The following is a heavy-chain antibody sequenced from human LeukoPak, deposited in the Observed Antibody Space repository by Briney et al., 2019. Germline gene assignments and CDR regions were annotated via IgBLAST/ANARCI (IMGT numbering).Heavy chain of an antibody. J-gene: IGHJ4*02. CDR1: GFTFSSYS. CDR3: ARGSRGAYYFDY. Sequence: GGSLRLSCAASGFTFSSYSMNWVRQAPGKGLEWVSSISSDNSYIYYADSVEGRFTISRDNAKDTLYLQINSLRAEDTAVYYCARGSRGAYYFDYWGQGTLVTVSS. D-gene: IGHD1-26*01. CDR2: ISSDNSYI. V-gene: IGHV3-21*01.